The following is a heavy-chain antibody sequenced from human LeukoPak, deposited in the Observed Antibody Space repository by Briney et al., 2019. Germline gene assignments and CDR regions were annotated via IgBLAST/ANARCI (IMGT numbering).Heavy chain of an antibody. CDR1: GFTFSTYT. Sequence: PGRSLRLSCTASGFTFSTYTMHWVRRAPGKGLEWVTVISHDGNTKHYADSVKGRFTISRDNSKNSLYLQMNSLRAEDTAFYSCARSLPATREPQAIDYWGQGTLVTVSS. D-gene: IGHD2-2*01. J-gene: IGHJ4*02. CDR2: ISHDGNTK. CDR3: ARSLPATREPQAIDY. V-gene: IGHV3-30*14.